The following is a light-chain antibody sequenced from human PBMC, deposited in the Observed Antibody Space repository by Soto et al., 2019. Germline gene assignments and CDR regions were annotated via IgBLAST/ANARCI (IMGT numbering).Light chain of an antibody. CDR1: QSVSSN. CDR2: GAS. J-gene: IGKJ2*01. Sequence: EIVMTQSPATLSVSPGERATLSCRASQSVSSNLAWYQQKPGQAPRLLIYGASTRATSIPARFSGSGSGTEFTLTISSLQSEDFALYYCHQYNNWPPYTFGQGTKLEIK. CDR3: HQYNNWPPYT. V-gene: IGKV3-15*01.